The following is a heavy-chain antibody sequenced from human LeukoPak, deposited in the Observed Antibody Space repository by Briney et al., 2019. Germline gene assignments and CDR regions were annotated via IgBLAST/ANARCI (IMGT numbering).Heavy chain of an antibody. Sequence: GGSLRLSCAASGFTFSSYWMSWVRQAPGKGLEWVANIKQDGSEKYYVDSVKGRFTISRDNAKNSLYLQMNSLRAEDTAVYYCARVVSSSWYEGVLWYFDYWGQGTLVTVSS. D-gene: IGHD6-13*01. CDR1: GFTFSSYW. CDR2: IKQDGSEK. J-gene: IGHJ4*02. CDR3: ARVVSSSWYEGVLWYFDY. V-gene: IGHV3-7*01.